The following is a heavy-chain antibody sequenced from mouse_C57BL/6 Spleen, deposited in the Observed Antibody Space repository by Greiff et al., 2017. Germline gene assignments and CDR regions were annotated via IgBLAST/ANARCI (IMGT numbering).Heavy chain of an antibody. CDR2: ISDGGSYT. V-gene: IGHV5-4*03. J-gene: IGHJ4*01. CDR1: GFTFSSYA. CDR3: ARVSYYGSSLYYYAMDY. Sequence: EVKLVESGGGLVKPGGSLKLSCAASGFTFSSYAMSWVRQTPEKRLEWVATISDGGSYTYYPDNVKGRFTISRDNAKNNLYLQMSHLKSEDTAMYYCARVSYYGSSLYYYAMDYWGQGTSVTVSS. D-gene: IGHD1-1*01.